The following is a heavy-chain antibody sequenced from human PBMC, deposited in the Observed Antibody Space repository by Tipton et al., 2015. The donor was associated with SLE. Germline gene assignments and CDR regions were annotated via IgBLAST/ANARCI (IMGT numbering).Heavy chain of an antibody. CDR2: IYDSGST. CDR3: ARGTPSAFYYYTMDV. D-gene: IGHD1-26*01. Sequence: TLSLTCTVSGGSISSYYWSWIRQPPWKGLEWIGYIYDSGSTNYNPSLMSRVTISVDTSKNQFSLKLSSVTAADTAVYYCARGTPSAFYYYTMDVWGQGTTVTVSS. J-gene: IGHJ6*02. V-gene: IGHV4-59*08. CDR1: GGSISSYY.